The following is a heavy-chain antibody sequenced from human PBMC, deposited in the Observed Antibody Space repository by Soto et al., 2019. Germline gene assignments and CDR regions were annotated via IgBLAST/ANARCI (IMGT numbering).Heavy chain of an antibody. J-gene: IGHJ4*02. CDR1: GFPFTGYA. CDR3: ANSRVSMVRGLIIIPNY. D-gene: IGHD3-10*01. Sequence: EVQLLESGGGLVQPGGSQRLSCAASGFPFTGYAMSWVRQAPGKGLEWVSAISGHGDATFYADSVKGRFTISRDNSKNTLYLHMNSLRAEDTALYYGANSRVSMVRGLIIIPNYWGQGTLVTVSS. CDR2: ISGHGDAT. V-gene: IGHV3-23*01.